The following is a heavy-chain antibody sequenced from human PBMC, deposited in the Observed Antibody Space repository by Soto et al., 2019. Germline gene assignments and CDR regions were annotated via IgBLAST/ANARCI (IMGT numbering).Heavy chain of an antibody. V-gene: IGHV3-23*01. CDR1: GFTFSSYA. Sequence: GGSLRLSCAASGFTFSSYAMSWVRQAPGKGLEWVSTIGGRGVTTYYAESVKGRFTISRDNSKNTLYLQMNSLRVEDTSVYYCAKRGDDFWSGYYYYFDCCGLGTLVTVSS. D-gene: IGHD3-3*01. CDR3: AKRGDDFWSGYYYYFDC. J-gene: IGHJ4*02. CDR2: IGGRGVTT.